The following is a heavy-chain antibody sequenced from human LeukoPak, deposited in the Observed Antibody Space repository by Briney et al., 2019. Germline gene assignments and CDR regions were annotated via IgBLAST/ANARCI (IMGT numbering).Heavy chain of an antibody. Sequence: PSETLSLTCTVSGGSISSYYWSWIRQPPGKGLEWIGYVYPSGSTNYNPSLKSRVTISVDTSKNQYSLKLSSVTAADTAVYYCARYSYGGYHFDYWGQGTLVNVSS. J-gene: IGHJ4*02. D-gene: IGHD5-18*01. V-gene: IGHV4-59*01. CDR1: GGSISSYY. CDR2: VYPSGST. CDR3: ARYSYGGYHFDY.